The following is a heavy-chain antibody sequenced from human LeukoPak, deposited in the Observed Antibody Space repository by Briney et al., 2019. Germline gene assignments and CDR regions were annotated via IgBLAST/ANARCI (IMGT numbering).Heavy chain of an antibody. D-gene: IGHD2-15*01. CDR2: IIPIFGTA. V-gene: IGHV1-69*13. CDR1: GGTFSSYA. J-gene: IGHJ3*02. CDR3: ARGYCSGGSCYADAFDI. Sequence: SVKVSCKASGGTFSSYAISWVRQAPGQGLEWMGGIIPIFGTANYAQKFQGSVTITADESTSTAYMELSSLRSEDTAVYYCARGYCSGGSCYADAFDIWGQGTMVTVSS.